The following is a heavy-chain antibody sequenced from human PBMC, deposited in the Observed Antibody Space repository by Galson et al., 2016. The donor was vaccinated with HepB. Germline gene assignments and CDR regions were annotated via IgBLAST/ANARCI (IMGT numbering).Heavy chain of an antibody. Sequence: SLRLSCAASGFTFSTCSMHWVRQAPGKGLEWVAVISYDGSNKYYADSVKGRFTISRDNSKNTLYLQMNGVRSEDTAVYYCASQKRKHGSGWYFAFDIWGRGTMVTVSS. CDR3: ASQKRKHGSGWYFAFDI. V-gene: IGHV3-30-3*01. J-gene: IGHJ3*02. D-gene: IGHD6-19*01. CDR1: GFTFSTCS. CDR2: ISYDGSNK.